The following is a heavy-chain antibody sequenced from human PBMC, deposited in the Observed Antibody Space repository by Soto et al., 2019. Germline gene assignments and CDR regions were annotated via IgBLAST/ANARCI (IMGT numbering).Heavy chain of an antibody. CDR3: ATASETVVGY. J-gene: IGHJ4*02. V-gene: IGHV5-10-1*01. Sequence: VFGYTFTGYCVSRVRQMPGKGLEWMGRIDPSNSFTDLNPSFEGHVILSVDESTSTAYMELSRLRSEDTAVYYCATASETVVGYSGQGILVTVPS. CDR2: IDPSNSFT. CDR1: GYTFTGYC. D-gene: IGHD2-21*02.